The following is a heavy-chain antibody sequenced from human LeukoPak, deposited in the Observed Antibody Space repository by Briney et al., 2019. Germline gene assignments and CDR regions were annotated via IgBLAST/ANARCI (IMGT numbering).Heavy chain of an antibody. V-gene: IGHV4-39*01. D-gene: IGHD1-26*01. J-gene: IGHJ4*02. CDR1: GGSISSSIYF. CDR3: ARRRGSYSSDY. CDR2: IYYSGTT. Sequence: SETLSLTCTVSGGSISSSIYFWGWIRQPPGKGLEWIGSIYYSGTTYYNPSLRSRVTISVDTSKNQFSLKLSSVTAADTAVYYCARRRGSYSSDYWGQGTLVTVSS.